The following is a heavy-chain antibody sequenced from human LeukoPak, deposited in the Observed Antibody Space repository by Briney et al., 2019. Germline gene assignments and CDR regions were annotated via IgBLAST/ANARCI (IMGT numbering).Heavy chain of an antibody. CDR1: GFNFRNYW. J-gene: IGHJ5*02. V-gene: IGHV3-7*01. Sequence: GGSLRLSCAASGFNFRNYWISWVRQAPGKGLEWVANIKDDGRDKYYVDSVKGRLTISRDNARNSLSLQMNSLRVEDTAVYYCARDTGGGFDPWGQGTLVTVSS. CDR3: ARDTGGGFDP. D-gene: IGHD1-1*01. CDR2: IKDDGRDK.